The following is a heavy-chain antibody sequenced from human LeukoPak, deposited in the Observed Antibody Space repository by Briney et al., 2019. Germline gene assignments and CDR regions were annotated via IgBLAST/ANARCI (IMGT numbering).Heavy chain of an antibody. Sequence: PSETLSLTCAVYGGSFSGYYWSWIRQPPGKGLEWIGEIYHSGSTNYNPSLKSRVTISVDKSKNQFSLKLSSVTAADSAVYYCARYDYGDPRVWGQGTLVTVSS. CDR3: ARYDYGDPRV. CDR1: GGSFSGYY. CDR2: IYHSGST. V-gene: IGHV4-34*01. J-gene: IGHJ4*02. D-gene: IGHD4-17*01.